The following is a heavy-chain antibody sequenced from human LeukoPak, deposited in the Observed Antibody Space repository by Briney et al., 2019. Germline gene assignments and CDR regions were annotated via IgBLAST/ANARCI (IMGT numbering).Heavy chain of an antibody. Sequence: PGESLKISCKGSGDSFSSSWIAWVRQMPGKGLEWMGIIYIGDSDTRYSPSFQGQATFSADKSINTAYVQWRSLKASDSAMYYCATVQYGHAGYDGAPAFWGQGTLVIVSS. D-gene: IGHD5-12*01. J-gene: IGHJ4*02. CDR2: IYIGDSDT. V-gene: IGHV5-51*01. CDR1: GDSFSSSW. CDR3: ATVQYGHAGYDGAPAF.